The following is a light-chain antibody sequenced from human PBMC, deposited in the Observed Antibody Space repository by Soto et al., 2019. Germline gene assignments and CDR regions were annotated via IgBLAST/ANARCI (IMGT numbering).Light chain of an antibody. V-gene: IGKV1-27*01. CDR2: ATS. Sequence: IQMTQSPSSLSASPGDSVTITCRASQGIAPYLAWFQQKPGKVPKLLIYATSTLQSGVPSRFSGSGSGTDFTLTINSLQPEDVGTYYCQKYNSAPLTFGGGTKVDIK. J-gene: IGKJ4*01. CDR3: QKYNSAPLT. CDR1: QGIAPY.